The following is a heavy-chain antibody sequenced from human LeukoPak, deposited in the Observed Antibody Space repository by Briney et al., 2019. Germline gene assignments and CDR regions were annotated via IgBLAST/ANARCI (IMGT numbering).Heavy chain of an antibody. Sequence: GGSLRLPCAASGFTFSNAWMSWVRQAPGKGLEWVGRIKSKTDGGTTDYAAPVKGRFTISRDDSKNTLYLQMNSLKTEDTAVYYCTTDAAGDYVVESFDYWGQGTLVTVSS. D-gene: IGHD4-17*01. CDR2: IKSKTDGGTT. CDR3: TTDAAGDYVVESFDY. V-gene: IGHV3-15*01. J-gene: IGHJ4*02. CDR1: GFTFSNAW.